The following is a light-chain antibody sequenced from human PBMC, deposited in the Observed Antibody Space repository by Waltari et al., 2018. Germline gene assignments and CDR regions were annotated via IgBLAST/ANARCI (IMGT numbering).Light chain of an antibody. CDR2: YNN. Sequence: QSVLTQPPSVSGAPGQSVTISCTGSSSNVGAGFDVNWYQQLPGAAPKLLIYYNNNRPSGFPDRLSVSTSGTSASLAITGLHADDEADYYCQSYDTSLGGVVFGGGTKLTVL. V-gene: IGLV1-40*01. J-gene: IGLJ2*01. CDR1: SSNVGAGFD. CDR3: QSYDTSLGGVV.